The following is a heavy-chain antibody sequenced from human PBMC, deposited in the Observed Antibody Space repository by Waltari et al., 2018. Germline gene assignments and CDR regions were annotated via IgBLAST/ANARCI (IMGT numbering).Heavy chain of an antibody. CDR3: ATALGDRSSASRAFDI. Sequence: EVQLLQSGTELKKPGTTVKISCQVSGYTFTDYYIHWVQQAPGKGPHWMGLVDPEDGETRYAEKFQGRVTITAVTSTDTAYMELSSLRSEDTAVYYCATALGDRSSASRAFDIWGLGTMITVSS. J-gene: IGHJ3*02. CDR2: VDPEDGET. D-gene: IGHD3-10*01. CDR1: GYTFTDYY. V-gene: IGHV1-69-2*01.